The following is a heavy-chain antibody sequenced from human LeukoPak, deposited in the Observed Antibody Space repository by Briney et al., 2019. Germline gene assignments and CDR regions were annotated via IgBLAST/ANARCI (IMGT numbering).Heavy chain of an antibody. Sequence: PLETLSLTCTVSGGSISSGGYYWSWIRQRPGKGLEWIGFIYDSRSVDFTPSLKSRGTISADTSKNQFSLKLSFVTAADTAVYYCARGSESDPVYFDHWGQGTLVTVSA. CDR1: GGSISSGGYY. V-gene: IGHV4-31*03. CDR3: ARGSESDPVYFDH. CDR2: IYDSRSV. J-gene: IGHJ4*02. D-gene: IGHD3-3*01.